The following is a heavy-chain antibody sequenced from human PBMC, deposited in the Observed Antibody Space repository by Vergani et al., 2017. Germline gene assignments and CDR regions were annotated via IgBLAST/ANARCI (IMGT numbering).Heavy chain of an antibody. Sequence: VQLVESGGGVVQPGRSLSLSCAASGFPFSSYAMSWVRPAPGKGLEWVSAISGSGGSTYYADSVKGRFPISRDNSKNPLYLQMNSRRAEDTAVYYCAKADDATMIVVVHHAFDIWGQGTMVTVSS. J-gene: IGHJ3*02. D-gene: IGHD3-22*01. CDR1: GFPFSSYA. CDR2: ISGSGGST. CDR3: AKADDATMIVVVHHAFDI. V-gene: IGHV3-23*04.